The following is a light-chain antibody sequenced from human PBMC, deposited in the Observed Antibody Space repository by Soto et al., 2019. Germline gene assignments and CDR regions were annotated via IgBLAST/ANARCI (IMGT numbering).Light chain of an antibody. CDR3: CSSAGSSLYV. CDR2: EGT. Sequence: QSALNQPASVSGSPGQSIAISCTGTSSDVGSYNLVSWYQQHPGKAPKLMIYEGTKRPSGVSNRFSGSKSGNTASLTISGLQAEDEADYYCCSSAGSSLYVFGSGTKVTVL. CDR1: SSDVGSYNL. J-gene: IGLJ1*01. V-gene: IGLV2-23*01.